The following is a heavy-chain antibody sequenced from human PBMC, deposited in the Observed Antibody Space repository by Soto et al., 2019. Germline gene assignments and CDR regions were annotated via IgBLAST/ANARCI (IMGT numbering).Heavy chain of an antibody. Sequence: KTSETLSLTCTVSGGSISSYYWSWIRQPPGKGLEWIGYIYYSGSTNYNPSLKSRVTISVDTSKNQFSLKLSSVTAADTAVYYCASLPRTTYYDILTGYYGYFDYWGQGTLVTVSS. CDR2: IYYSGST. CDR3: ASLPRTTYYDILTGYYGYFDY. J-gene: IGHJ4*02. D-gene: IGHD3-9*01. CDR1: GGSISSYY. V-gene: IGHV4-59*01.